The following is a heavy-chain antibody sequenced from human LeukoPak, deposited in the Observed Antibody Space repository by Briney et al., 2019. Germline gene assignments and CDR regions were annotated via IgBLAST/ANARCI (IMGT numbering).Heavy chain of an antibody. CDR2: ISAYNGNT. CDR3: ARDPIAAAPDYFDY. CDR1: GYTFTSYG. J-gene: IGHJ4*02. D-gene: IGHD2-15*01. V-gene: IGHV1-18*01. Sequence: ASVKVSCKASGYTFTSYGISWVRQAPGQGLEWMGWISAYNGNTNYAQKLQGRVTMTTDTSTSTAYMELRSLRSDDTAVYYCARDPIAAAPDYFDYWGQGTLVTVSS.